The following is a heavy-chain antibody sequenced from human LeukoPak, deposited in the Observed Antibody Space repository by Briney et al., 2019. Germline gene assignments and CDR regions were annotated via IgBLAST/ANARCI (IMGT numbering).Heavy chain of an antibody. CDR1: GYTFTSYG. Sequence: ASVKVSYKASGYTFTSYGISWVRQAPGQGLEWMGWISAYNGNTNYAQKLQGRVTMTTDTSTSTAYMELRSLRSDDTAVYYCARGPCSSTSCHVSYYYYMDVWGKGTTVTVSS. CDR3: ARGPCSSTSCHVSYYYYMDV. V-gene: IGHV1-18*01. CDR2: ISAYNGNT. J-gene: IGHJ6*03. D-gene: IGHD2-2*01.